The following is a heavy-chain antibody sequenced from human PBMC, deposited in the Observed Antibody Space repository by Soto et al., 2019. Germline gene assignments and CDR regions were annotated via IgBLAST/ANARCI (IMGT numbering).Heavy chain of an antibody. J-gene: IGHJ4*02. CDR3: ARGRELKCYFDY. D-gene: IGHD1-26*01. V-gene: IGHV3-21*01. Sequence: EVQLVESGGGLVKPGGSLRLSCAASGFTFSKYTMNWVRQAPGKGLEWVSSISSSSSYIYYADSVKGRFTISRDNAKNSLYLQMNSLRAEDTAVYYCARGRELKCYFDYWGQGTLVTVSS. CDR2: ISSSSSYI. CDR1: GFTFSKYT.